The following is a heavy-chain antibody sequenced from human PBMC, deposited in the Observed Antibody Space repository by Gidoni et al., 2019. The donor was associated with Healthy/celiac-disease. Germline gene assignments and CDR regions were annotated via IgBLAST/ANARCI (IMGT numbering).Heavy chain of an antibody. CDR2: IQSKTDGGTT. V-gene: IGHV3-15*01. CDR1: GFTFSNAW. CDR3: TTFGGDCSSTSCSNFDY. D-gene: IGHD2-2*01. J-gene: IGHJ4*02. Sequence: EVQLVESGGGLVKPGGSLRLSCAASGFTFSNAWMSWVRQAPGKGLEWVVRIQSKTDGGTTDYAAPVKGRFTISRDDSKNTLYLQMNSLKTEDTAVYYCTTFGGDCSSTSCSNFDYWGQGTLVTVSS.